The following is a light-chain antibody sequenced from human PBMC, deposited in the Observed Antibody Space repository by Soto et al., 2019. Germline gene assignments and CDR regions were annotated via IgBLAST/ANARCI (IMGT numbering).Light chain of an antibody. V-gene: IGKV1-33*01. J-gene: IGKJ1*01. CDR2: DAS. CDR3: QQYGSSPPRT. Sequence: DIQMTQSPSSLSASVGDRVTITCQASQDISNYLNWYQQKPGKAPKLLIYDASNLETGVPSRFSGSGSGTDFTLSISRLEPEDFAVYYCQQYGSSPPRTFGQGTKVEMK. CDR1: QDISNY.